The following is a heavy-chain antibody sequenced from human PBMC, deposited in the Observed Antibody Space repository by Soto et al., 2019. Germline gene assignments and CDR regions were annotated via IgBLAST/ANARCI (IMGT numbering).Heavy chain of an antibody. Sequence: QVQLVQSGAEVKKPGASVKVSCKASGNTFSNYYIHWVRQAPGQGLEWMGTINPSGGHTTYAQKFLGRVTMTRDTSTSTLYMELTGLRSEDTAVYYCARGGHVVVVTAAFDYWGQGTLVTVSS. D-gene: IGHD2-21*02. CDR2: INPSGGHT. CDR1: GNTFSNYY. J-gene: IGHJ4*02. CDR3: ARGGHVVVVTAAFDY. V-gene: IGHV1-46*03.